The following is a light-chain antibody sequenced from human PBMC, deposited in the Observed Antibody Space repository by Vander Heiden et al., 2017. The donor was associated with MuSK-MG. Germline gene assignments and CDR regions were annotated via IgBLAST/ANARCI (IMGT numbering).Light chain of an antibody. V-gene: IGLV1-47*02. CDR2: SNN. CDR3: AAWDDSLSGWV. J-gene: IGLJ3*02. CDR1: SSNIGSNY. Sequence: QSVLTQPPSASGTPGQRVTISCSGSSSNIGSNYVYWYQQLPGTAPNLLIYSNNLRPSGVPDRFSGSKSVTSASLAISGLWSEDEADYYCAAWDDSLSGWVFGGGTKLTVL.